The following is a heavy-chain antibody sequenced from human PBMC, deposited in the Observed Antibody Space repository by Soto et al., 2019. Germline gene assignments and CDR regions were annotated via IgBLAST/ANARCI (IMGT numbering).Heavy chain of an antibody. D-gene: IGHD5-12*01. CDR2: IIPIFGTA. CDR3: ANRGGYRTLGYYYGMDV. J-gene: IGHJ6*02. V-gene: IGHV1-69*13. CDR1: GGTFSSYA. Sequence: SVKVSCKASGGTFSSYAISWVRQAPGQGLEWMGGIIPIFGTANYAQKFQGRVTITADESTSTAYMELSSLRSEDTAVYYCANRGGYRTLGYYYGMDVWGQGTTVTVCS.